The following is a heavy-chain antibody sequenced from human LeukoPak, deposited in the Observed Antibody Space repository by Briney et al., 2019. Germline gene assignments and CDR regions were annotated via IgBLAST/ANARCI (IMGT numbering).Heavy chain of an antibody. CDR1: GYTFASYG. J-gene: IGHJ4*02. D-gene: IGHD3-3*01. CDR2: ISAYNGNT. V-gene: IGHV1-18*01. CDR3: ARDHTPLVVVIMAVPPSDY. Sequence: ASVKVSCKASGYTFASYGFSWVRQAPGQGLEWLGWISAYNGNTNYAQRLQGRVTMTTDTSTSTAYMELRSLRSDDTAVYYCARDHTPLVVVIMAVPPSDYWGQGTLVTVSS.